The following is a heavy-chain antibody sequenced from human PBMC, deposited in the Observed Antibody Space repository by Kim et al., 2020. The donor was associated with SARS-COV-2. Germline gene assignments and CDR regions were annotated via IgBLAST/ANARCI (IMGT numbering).Heavy chain of an antibody. CDR3: ATEVVPAADDAFDI. V-gene: IGHV3-64*01. D-gene: IGHD2-2*01. J-gene: IGHJ3*02. Sequence: ANSVKGRFTISRDNSKNTLYLQMGSLRAEDMAVYYCATEVVPAADDAFDIWGQGTMVTVSS.